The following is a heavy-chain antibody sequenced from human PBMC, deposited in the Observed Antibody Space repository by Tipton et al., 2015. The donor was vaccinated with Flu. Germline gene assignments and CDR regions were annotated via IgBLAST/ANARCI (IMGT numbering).Heavy chain of an antibody. CDR3: ARDKGGGTYTFDV. V-gene: IGHV1-46*01. CDR2: IYPAGGGI. CDR1: GYTFTSYN. Sequence: QSGAEVKTPGASVKVSCKASGYTFTSYNMHWVRQAPGQGLEWMGIIYPAGGGISYAQKFQGRVILTRDRSTGTVHMELSTLRSADTAMYYCARDKGGGTYTFDVWGQGTMVTVSS. J-gene: IGHJ3*01. D-gene: IGHD1-1*01.